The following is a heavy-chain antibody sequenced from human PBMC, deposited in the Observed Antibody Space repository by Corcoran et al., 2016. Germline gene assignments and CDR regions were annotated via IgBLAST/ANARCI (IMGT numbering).Heavy chain of an antibody. Sequence: QVQLVEAVGGVVQPGRSLRLCCAASGFTFSDHGIHWVRQAPGKGLDWVAVISFDGNNQYYAESVKGRFTISRDNSKNTLYLQMNSLRVEDPAVYVCAKEDLGYCRSTTCYPYFDYWGQGTLVTVSS. D-gene: IGHD2-2*01. V-gene: IGHV3-30*18. CDR3: AKEDLGYCRSTTCYPYFDY. CDR2: ISFDGNNQ. CDR1: GFTFSDHG. J-gene: IGHJ4*02.